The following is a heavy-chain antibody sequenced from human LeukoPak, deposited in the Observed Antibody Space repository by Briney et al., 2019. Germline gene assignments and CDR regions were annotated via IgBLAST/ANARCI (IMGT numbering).Heavy chain of an antibody. V-gene: IGHV1-8*01. CDR1: GYTISSYD. Sequence: ASVKVSCKASGYTISSYDINRVRQATGQGVEWMGWMNPNSGNTGYAQKFQGRGTMTRNTSISTAYMELSSLRSEDTAVYYCARAPYYGSYMDVWGKGTTVTISS. CDR3: ARAPYYGSYMDV. J-gene: IGHJ6*03. D-gene: IGHD3-10*01. CDR2: MNPNSGNT.